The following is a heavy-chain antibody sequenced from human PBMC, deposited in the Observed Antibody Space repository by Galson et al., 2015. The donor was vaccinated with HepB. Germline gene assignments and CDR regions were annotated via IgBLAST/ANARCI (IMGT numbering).Heavy chain of an antibody. Sequence: SLRLSCAASGFTFSSYGMNWVRQAPGKGLEWVSYISSSSSTIYYADSVKGRFTISRDNAKNSLYLQMNSLRAEDTAVYYCARAGSTSYYYMDVWGKGTTVTVSS. D-gene: IGHD2-2*01. V-gene: IGHV3-48*01. CDR2: ISSSSSTI. J-gene: IGHJ6*03. CDR3: ARAGSTSYYYMDV. CDR1: GFTFSSYG.